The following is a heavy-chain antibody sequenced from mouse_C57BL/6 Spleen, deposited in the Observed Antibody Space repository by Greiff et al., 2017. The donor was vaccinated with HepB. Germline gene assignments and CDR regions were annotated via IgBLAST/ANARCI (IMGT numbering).Heavy chain of an antibody. CDR2: ISNGGGST. J-gene: IGHJ3*01. Sequence: EVQVVESGGGLVQPGGSLKLSCAASGFTFSDYYMYWVRQTPEKRLEWVAYISNGGGSTYYPDTVKGRFTISRDNAKNTLYLQMSRLKSEDTAMYYCASLTGTPYAYWGQGTLVTVSA. CDR3: ASLTGTPYAY. D-gene: IGHD4-1*01. V-gene: IGHV5-12*01. CDR1: GFTFSDYY.